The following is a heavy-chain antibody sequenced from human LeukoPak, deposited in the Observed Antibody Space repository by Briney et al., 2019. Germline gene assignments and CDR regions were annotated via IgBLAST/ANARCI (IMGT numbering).Heavy chain of an antibody. V-gene: IGHV3-48*03. CDR2: ISSSGTTV. D-gene: IGHD6-13*01. CDR1: GFTFRSYE. Sequence: GGSLRLSCAASGFTFRSYEMNWVRQAPGRGLEWVSYISSSGTTVYYADSVKGRFTISRDNAKNSLYLQMNSLRAEDTAVYYCAKYRSAWSFDYWGQGTLVTVSS. J-gene: IGHJ4*02. CDR3: AKYRSAWSFDY.